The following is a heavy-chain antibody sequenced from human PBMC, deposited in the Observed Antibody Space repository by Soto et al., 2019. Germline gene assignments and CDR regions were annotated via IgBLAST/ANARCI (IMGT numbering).Heavy chain of an antibody. J-gene: IGHJ5*02. CDR3: ARPKTIGAAAGKGWFDP. V-gene: IGHV4-30-4*08. Sequence: SETLSLTCTVSGGSISSGDYYWSWIRQHPGKGLEWIGYIYYSGSTNYNPSLKSRLTISVDTSKNQFSLKLTSVTAADTAMYYRARPKTIGAAAGKGWFDPWGQGTLVTAPQ. D-gene: IGHD6-13*01. CDR1: GGSISSGDYY. CDR2: IYYSGST.